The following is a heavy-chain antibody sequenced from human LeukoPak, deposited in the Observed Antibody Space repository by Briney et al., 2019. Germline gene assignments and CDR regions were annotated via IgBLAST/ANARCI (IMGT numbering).Heavy chain of an antibody. CDR1: GGSISSSSYY. J-gene: IGHJ4*02. CDR2: IYYSGST. CDR3: ARPGSNDYYDSSAFDY. D-gene: IGHD3-22*01. V-gene: IGHV4-39*07. Sequence: SETLSLTCTVSGGSISSSSYYWGWIRQPPGKGLEWIGSIYYSGSTYYNLSLKSRVTISVDTSKNQFSLKLSSVTAADTAVYYCARPGSNDYYDSSAFDYWGQGTLVTVSS.